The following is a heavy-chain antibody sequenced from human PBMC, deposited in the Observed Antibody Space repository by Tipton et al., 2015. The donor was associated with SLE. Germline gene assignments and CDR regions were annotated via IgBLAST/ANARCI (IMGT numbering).Heavy chain of an antibody. D-gene: IGHD6-13*01. Sequence: SLRLSCAASGFTFRSNNMNWVRQAPGKGLEWVSSISSSSTYIHYTDSVKGRFTISRDNAKNSLSLQMNRLRAEDTAVYYCARSQQLDSGAFDIWGQGTMVTVSS. CDR3: ARSQQLDSGAFDI. J-gene: IGHJ3*02. CDR1: GFTFRSNN. V-gene: IGHV3-21*01. CDR2: ISSSSTYI.